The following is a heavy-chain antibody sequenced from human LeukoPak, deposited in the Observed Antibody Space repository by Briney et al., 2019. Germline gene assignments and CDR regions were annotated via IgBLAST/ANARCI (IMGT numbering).Heavy chain of an antibody. Sequence: SETLSLTCTVSGGSISSSSYYWGWIRQPPGKGLEWIGSIYYSGSTYYNPSLKSRVTMSVDTSTNQFSLKLSSVTAADTAVYYCAKVDGYSSSWYSRAPFDYWGQGTLVTVSS. J-gene: IGHJ4*02. CDR1: GGSISSSSYY. V-gene: IGHV4-39*01. D-gene: IGHD6-13*01. CDR3: AKVDGYSSSWYSRAPFDY. CDR2: IYYSGST.